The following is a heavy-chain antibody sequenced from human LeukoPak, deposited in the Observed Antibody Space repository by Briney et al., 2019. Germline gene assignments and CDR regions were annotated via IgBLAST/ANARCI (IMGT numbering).Heavy chain of an antibody. Sequence: SETLSLTCTVSGGSISSYYWGWIRQPPGKGLEWIGSIYYSGSTYYNPSLKSRVTISVDTSKNQFSLKLSSVTAADTAVYYCARASLLLWFGELSGPNWFDPWGQGTLVTVSS. J-gene: IGHJ5*02. CDR2: IYYSGST. CDR1: GGSISSYY. CDR3: ARASLLLWFGELSGPNWFDP. D-gene: IGHD3-10*01. V-gene: IGHV4-39*07.